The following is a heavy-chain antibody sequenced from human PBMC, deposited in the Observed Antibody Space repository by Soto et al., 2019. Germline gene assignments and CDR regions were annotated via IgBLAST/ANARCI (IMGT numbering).Heavy chain of an antibody. Sequence: GASVKVSCKASGGTFSSYAISWVRQAPGQGLEWMGGIIPIFGTANYAQKFQGRVTITADESTGTAYMELSSLRSEDTAVYYCARGGGSNGAYSHYYGMDVWGQGTTVTVSS. D-gene: IGHD1-26*01. CDR3: ARGGGSNGAYSHYYGMDV. CDR2: IIPIFGTA. J-gene: IGHJ6*02. CDR1: GGTFSSYA. V-gene: IGHV1-69*13.